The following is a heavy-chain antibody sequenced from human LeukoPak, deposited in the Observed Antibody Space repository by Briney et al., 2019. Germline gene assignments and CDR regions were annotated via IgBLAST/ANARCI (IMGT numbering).Heavy chain of an antibody. CDR2: ISGSGGRT. D-gene: IGHD4-17*01. V-gene: IGHV3-23*01. Sequence: GGSLRLSCAASGFTFSSYAMSWVRQAPGKGLEWVSAISGSGGRTFYADSVKGRFTISRDNSNNTLYLQMNNLRAEDAAVYYCAKRPPFYGDYASDSWGPGTLVTVSS. CDR3: AKRPPFYGDYASDS. CDR1: GFTFSSYA. J-gene: IGHJ4*02.